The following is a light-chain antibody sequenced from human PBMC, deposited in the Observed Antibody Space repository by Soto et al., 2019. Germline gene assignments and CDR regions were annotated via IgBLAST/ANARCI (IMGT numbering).Light chain of an antibody. J-gene: IGKJ2*01. V-gene: IGKV1-12*01. CDR2: AAS. Sequence: DIQMTQSPSSVSASVGDRVTITCRASQGISSWLAWCQQKPEKAPKLLIYAASSLQSGVPSRFSGSGSGTDFTLTISSLQPEDFATYYCQQANSFPYTFGQGTKLEIK. CDR1: QGISSW. CDR3: QQANSFPYT.